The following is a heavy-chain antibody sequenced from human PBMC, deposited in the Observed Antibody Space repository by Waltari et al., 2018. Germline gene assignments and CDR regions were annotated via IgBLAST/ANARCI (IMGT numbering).Heavy chain of an antibody. D-gene: IGHD2-21*01. J-gene: IGHJ4*02. CDR1: GFTLSDYY. CDR2: ISLSSSNI. CDR3: ARVLPTSSCGSDCYLDW. Sequence: QVQLVESGGGLVKPGGSLRLSCAASGFTLSDYYMSWIRQAPGKGLEWVSFISLSSSNIYYADSVKGRFTISRDNAKNSLSLQMSSLRADDTAVYYCARVLPTSSCGSDCYLDWWGQGTLVTVSS. V-gene: IGHV3-11*04.